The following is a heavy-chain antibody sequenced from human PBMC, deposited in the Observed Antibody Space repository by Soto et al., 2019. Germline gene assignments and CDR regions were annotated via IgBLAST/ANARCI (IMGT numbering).Heavy chain of an antibody. CDR1: GDSMSSGAYY. CDR3: ASTYSGYRGN. V-gene: IGHV4-31*03. CDR2: INHSGDT. J-gene: IGHJ4*02. Sequence: QVQLQESGPGLVKPSQTLSLTCSFSGDSMSSGAYYWSWIRQHPGKGLEWIAYINHSGDTHYNPSLRNRITISVDTSRNQFSLKLTSVTDADTAVYYCASTYSGYRGNWGQGTLVTVSS. D-gene: IGHD3-22*01.